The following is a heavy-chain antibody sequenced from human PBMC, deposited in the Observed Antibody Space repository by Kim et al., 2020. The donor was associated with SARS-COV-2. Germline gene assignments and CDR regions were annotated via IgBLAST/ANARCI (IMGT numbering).Heavy chain of an antibody. D-gene: IGHD6-13*01. V-gene: IGHV3-23*01. CDR2: ISGSGGST. Sequence: GGSLRLSCAASGFTFSSYAMSWVRQAPGKGLEWVSAISGSGGSTYYADSVKGRFTISRDNSKNTLYLQMNSLRAEDTAVYYCAKDAYSSSWYFWGCGMDVWAKGPRSPSP. CDR1: GFTFSSYA. CDR3: AKDAYSSSWYFWGCGMDV. J-gene: IGHJ6*02.